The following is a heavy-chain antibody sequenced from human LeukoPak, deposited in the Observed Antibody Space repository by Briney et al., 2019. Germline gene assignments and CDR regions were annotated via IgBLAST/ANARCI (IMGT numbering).Heavy chain of an antibody. CDR3: ARDWPGISLHFDL. CDR1: GYTFTGYY. D-gene: IGHD2-15*01. V-gene: IGHV1-2*02. J-gene: IGHJ2*01. Sequence: ASVKVSCKASGYTFTGYYMHWVRQAPGQGLEWMGWINPNTGDTNFAQKFQGRVAMTRDTSLSTAYMDLSRLTSDDTAVYYCARDWPGISLHFDLWGRGTLITVS. CDR2: INPNTGDT.